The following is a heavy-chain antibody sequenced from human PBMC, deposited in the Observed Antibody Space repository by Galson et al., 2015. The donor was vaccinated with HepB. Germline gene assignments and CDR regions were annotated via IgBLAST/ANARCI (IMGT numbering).Heavy chain of an antibody. V-gene: IGHV1-18*04. CDR1: GYTFTSYG. D-gene: IGHD3-22*01. CDR3: ARETYYYDSSGPPNYGMDV. J-gene: IGHJ6*02. CDR2: ISAYNGNT. Sequence: SVKVSCKASGYTFTSYGISWVRQAPGQGLEWMGWISAYNGNTNYAQKLQGRVTMTTDTSTSTAYMELRSLRSGDTAVYYCARETYYYDSSGPPNYGMDVWGQGTTVTVSS.